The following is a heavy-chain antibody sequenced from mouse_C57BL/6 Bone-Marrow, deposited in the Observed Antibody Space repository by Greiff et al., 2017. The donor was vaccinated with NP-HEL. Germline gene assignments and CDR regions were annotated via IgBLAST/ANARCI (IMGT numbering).Heavy chain of an antibody. V-gene: IGHV5-16*01. Sequence: DVQLVESEGGLVQPGSSMKLSCTASGFTFSDYYMAWVRQVPEKGLEWVANINHDGSSTYYLDSLKSRFIISRDNAKNILYLQMSSLKSEDTATYYCARYPIGGDYFDYWGQGTTLTVSS. D-gene: IGHD2-14*01. J-gene: IGHJ2*01. CDR3: ARYPIGGDYFDY. CDR2: INHDGSST. CDR1: GFTFSDYY.